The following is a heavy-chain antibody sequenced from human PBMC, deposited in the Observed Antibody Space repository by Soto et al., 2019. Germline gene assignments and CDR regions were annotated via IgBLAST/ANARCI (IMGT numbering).Heavy chain of an antibody. CDR3: AREYYYDSSASANWFYX. J-gene: IGHJ5*02. V-gene: IGHV3-33*01. D-gene: IGHD3-22*01. CDR1: GFTFSSYG. Sequence: WGSLRLSCAASGFTFSSYGMHWVRQAPGKGLEWVSVIWYDGSNKYYAYSVKVRFTISRDNSKRTLYPQMNSLRAEDTAVYYCAREYYYDSSASANWFYXWGQGTLVTVSX. CDR2: IWYDGSNK.